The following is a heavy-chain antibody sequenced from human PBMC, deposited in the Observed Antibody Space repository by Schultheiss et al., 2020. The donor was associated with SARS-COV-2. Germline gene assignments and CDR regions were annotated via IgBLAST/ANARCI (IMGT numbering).Heavy chain of an antibody. CDR3: AREPTAGHIDY. Sequence: SETLSLTCTVSGGSISSYYWSWIRQHPGKGLEWIGYIYYSGSTNYNPSLKSRVTISVDTSKNQFSLKLSSVTAADTAVYYCAREPTAGHIDYWGQGTLVTVSS. J-gene: IGHJ4*02. D-gene: IGHD6-13*01. CDR2: IYYSGST. V-gene: IGHV4-59*01. CDR1: GGSISSYY.